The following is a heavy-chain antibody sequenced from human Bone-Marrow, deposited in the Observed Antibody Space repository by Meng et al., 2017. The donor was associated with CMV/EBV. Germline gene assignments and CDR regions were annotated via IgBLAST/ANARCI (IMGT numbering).Heavy chain of an antibody. CDR1: CTFGSCA. CDR3: AKGVVPAAKDWYFDL. Sequence: CTFGSCAVSWVRQDIGERVGWVSAISDRGGSTYYADSARGRFTISRDNSKNTLYLQMNSLRAEDTAVYYCAKGVVPAAKDWYFDLWGRGTLVTVSS. CDR2: ISDRGGST. J-gene: IGHJ2*01. V-gene: IGHV3-23*01. D-gene: IGHD2-2*01.